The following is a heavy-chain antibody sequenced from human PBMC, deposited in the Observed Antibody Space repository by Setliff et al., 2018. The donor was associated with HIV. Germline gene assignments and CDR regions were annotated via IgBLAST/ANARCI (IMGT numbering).Heavy chain of an antibody. Sequence: PSETLSLTCTVSGGSIGSGSYYWTWIRQPAGKGLEWIGTVYYSGSTYYNPSLKSRVTISVDTSENQFSLKLSSVTAADTAVYYCVRDRETVSISGVAVPYFDYWGQGTQVTVSS. CDR1: GGSIGSGSYY. V-gene: IGHV4-39*07. CDR3: VRDRETVSISGVAVPYFDY. J-gene: IGHJ4*02. CDR2: VYYSGST. D-gene: IGHD3-3*01.